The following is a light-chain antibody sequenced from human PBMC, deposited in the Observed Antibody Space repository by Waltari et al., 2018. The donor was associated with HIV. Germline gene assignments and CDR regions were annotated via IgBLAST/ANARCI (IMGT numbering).Light chain of an antibody. J-gene: IGKJ4*01. CDR1: QSISSW. Sequence: DIQMTQSPSTLSASVGDRVTITCRASQSISSWLAWYQQKPGKAPNLLIYKASSLESGVPSRFSGSGSETEFTLTISSLQPDDFATYYCQHYNNFPHTFGGGTKVEIK. CDR3: QHYNNFPHT. V-gene: IGKV1-5*03. CDR2: KAS.